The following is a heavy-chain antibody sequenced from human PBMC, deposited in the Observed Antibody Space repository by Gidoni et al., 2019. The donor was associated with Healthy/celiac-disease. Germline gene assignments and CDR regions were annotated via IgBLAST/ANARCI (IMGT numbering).Heavy chain of an antibody. V-gene: IGHV3-9*01. CDR3: AKDMNCSGGSCYLSYYYGMDV. Sequence: EVQLVESGGGLVQPGRSLRLSCAASGFTFDDYAMHWVRQAPGKGLEWVSGISWNSGSIGYADSVKGRFTISRDNAKNSLYLQMNSLRAEDTALYYCAKDMNCSGGSCYLSYYYGMDVWGQGTTVTVSS. J-gene: IGHJ6*02. D-gene: IGHD2-15*01. CDR1: GFTFDDYA. CDR2: ISWNSGSI.